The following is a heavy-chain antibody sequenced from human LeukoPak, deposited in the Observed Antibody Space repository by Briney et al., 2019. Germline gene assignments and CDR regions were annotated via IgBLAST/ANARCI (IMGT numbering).Heavy chain of an antibody. CDR3: ARRDIVVVVSASDY. V-gene: IGHV3-23*01. D-gene: IGHD2-15*01. CDR2: ITASGDST. J-gene: IGHJ4*02. Sequence: GGSLRLSCAASGFTFSSYWMHWVRQAPGKGLEWVSGITASGDSTYYADSVKGRFTMSRDNSKNTVYLQMNSLRVDDTAVYYCARRDIVVVVSASDYWGQGTLVTVSS. CDR1: GFTFSSYW.